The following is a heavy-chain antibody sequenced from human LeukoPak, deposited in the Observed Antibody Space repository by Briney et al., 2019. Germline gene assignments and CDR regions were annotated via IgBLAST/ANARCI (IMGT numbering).Heavy chain of an antibody. CDR1: GGSFSGYY. V-gene: IGHV4-59*01. Sequence: SETLSLTCAVYGGSFSGYYWSWIRQPPGKGLEWIGNIYYSGSTNYNPSLKSRVTISVDTSKNQFSLKLSSVTAADTAVYYCARDQVSYSGSLYYYYYMDVWGKGTTVTVSS. CDR3: ARDQVSYSGSLYYYYYMDV. D-gene: IGHD1-26*01. J-gene: IGHJ6*03. CDR2: IYYSGST.